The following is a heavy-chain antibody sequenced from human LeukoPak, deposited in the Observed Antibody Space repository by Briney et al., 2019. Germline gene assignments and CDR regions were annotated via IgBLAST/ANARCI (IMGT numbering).Heavy chain of an antibody. CDR3: ARCRPAEGMDV. V-gene: IGHV3-11*01. J-gene: IGHJ6*02. CDR2: ISGGGQTF. CDR1: GFTIGDFY. Sequence: GGSLRLSCAASGFTIGDFYMTWIRQSAGKGLEWISHISGGGQTFPFAGRVIISRDNARNELNLQINSLGAEDTAVYYCARCRPAEGMDVWGQGTTVTVSS.